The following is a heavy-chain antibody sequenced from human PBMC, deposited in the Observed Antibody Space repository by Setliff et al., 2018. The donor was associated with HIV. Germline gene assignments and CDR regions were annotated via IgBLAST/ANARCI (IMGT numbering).Heavy chain of an antibody. J-gene: IGHJ6*03. Sequence: GASVKVSCKASGGTFSSYAINWVRQAPGQGLEWMGGIIPVFDTANYAQKFQGRVTITADESTSTSSMELSSLGSEDTAVYSCARDKGGQFFFYYMDVWGKGTTVTVSS. D-gene: IGHD3-16*01. V-gene: IGHV1-69*13. CDR2: IIPVFDTA. CDR3: ARDKGGQFFFYYMDV. CDR1: GGTFSSYA.